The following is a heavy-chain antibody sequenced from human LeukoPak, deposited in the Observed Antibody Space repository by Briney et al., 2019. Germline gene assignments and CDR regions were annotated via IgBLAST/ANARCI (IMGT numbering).Heavy chain of an antibody. D-gene: IGHD3-10*01. CDR1: GFTFSSYS. Sequence: PGGPLRLSCAASGFTFSSYSMNWVRQAPGKGLEWVSYISSSSSTIYYADSVKGRFTISRDNAKNSLCLQMNSLRAEDTAVYYCARDWAYYGSGSENAFDIWGQGTMVTVSS. V-gene: IGHV3-48*04. CDR3: ARDWAYYGSGSENAFDI. CDR2: ISSSSSTI. J-gene: IGHJ3*02.